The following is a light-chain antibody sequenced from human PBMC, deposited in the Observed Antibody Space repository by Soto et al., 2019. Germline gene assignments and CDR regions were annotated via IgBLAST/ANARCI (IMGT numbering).Light chain of an antibody. CDR1: QSVSFD. CDR2: GAS. Sequence: EIVMTQSPATLSVSPGERATLSCRASQSVSFDLAWYQQKPGQAPRLLIYGASTRATGVPASLSGSGSGTEFTLTISSLRSEHSALYYCQQYNKWPRTFGQGTKVDIK. CDR3: QQYNKWPRT. J-gene: IGKJ1*01. V-gene: IGKV3-15*01.